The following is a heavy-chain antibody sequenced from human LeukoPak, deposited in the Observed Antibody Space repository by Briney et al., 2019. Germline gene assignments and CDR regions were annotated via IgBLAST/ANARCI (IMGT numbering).Heavy chain of an antibody. J-gene: IGHJ5*02. CDR2: INPNSGGT. D-gene: IGHD6-13*01. Sequence: ASVKVSCKASGYTFTGYYMHWVRQAPGQGLEWMGWINPNSGGTNYAQKFQGRVTMTRDTSISTAYMELSRLRSDDTAVYYCARAQQPGNWFDPWGQGTLVTVSS. CDR3: ARAQQPGNWFDP. V-gene: IGHV1-2*02. CDR1: GYTFTGYY.